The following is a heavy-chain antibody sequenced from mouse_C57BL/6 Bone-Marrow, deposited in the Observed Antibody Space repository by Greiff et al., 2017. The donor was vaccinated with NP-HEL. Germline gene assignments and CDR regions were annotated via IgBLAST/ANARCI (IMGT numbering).Heavy chain of an antibody. Sequence: EVQLQQSGAELVRPGASVKLSCTASGFNIKDDYMHWVKQRPEQGLEWIGWIDPENGDTEYAPKFQGKATITADTSSNTAYLQLSSLTSEDTAAYYCTSYYGSWDYWGQGTTLTVSS. V-gene: IGHV14-4*01. CDR2: IDPENGDT. CDR1: GFNIKDDY. J-gene: IGHJ2*01. D-gene: IGHD1-1*01. CDR3: TSYYGSWDY.